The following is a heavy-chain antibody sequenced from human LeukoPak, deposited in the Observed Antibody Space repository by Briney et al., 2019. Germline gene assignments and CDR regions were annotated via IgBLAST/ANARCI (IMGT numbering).Heavy chain of an antibody. CDR3: ARTVYSGLYYFDY. Sequence: GGSLRLSCAASGFTFSSYGMHWVRQAPGKGLEWVAVIWYDGSNKYYADSVKGRFTISRDNSKNTLYLQMNSLRAEDTAVYYCARTVYSGLYYFDYWGQGTLVTVSS. CDR1: GFTFSSYG. D-gene: IGHD1-26*01. J-gene: IGHJ4*02. CDR2: IWYDGSNK. V-gene: IGHV3-33*01.